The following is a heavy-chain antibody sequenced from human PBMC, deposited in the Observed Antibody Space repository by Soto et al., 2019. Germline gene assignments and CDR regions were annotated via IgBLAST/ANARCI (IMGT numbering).Heavy chain of an antibody. D-gene: IGHD6-19*01. V-gene: IGHV1-2*02. CDR3: ATSSDWSPLLDY. CDR2: INPNGGGT. Sequence: ASLKVCCKASEHTFTGYYLHWVRQAPGQGLEWMGWINPNGGGTIYAQKFRGRLTMTRDTSITTAYMELTRLRADDTAFYFCATSSDWSPLLDYWGQGTLVTAS. CDR1: EHTFTGYY. J-gene: IGHJ4*02.